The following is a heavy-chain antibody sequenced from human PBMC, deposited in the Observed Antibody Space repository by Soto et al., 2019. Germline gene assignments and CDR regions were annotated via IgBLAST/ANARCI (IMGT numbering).Heavy chain of an antibody. Sequence: SETLSLTCTVSGGSISSSSYYWGWIRQPPGKGLEWIGSIYYSGSTYYNPSLKSRVTISVDTSKNQFSLKLSSVTAADTAVYYCASQGEYSSSNDWFDPWGQGTLVPVSS. CDR1: GGSISSSSYY. CDR2: IYYSGST. J-gene: IGHJ5*02. V-gene: IGHV4-39*01. CDR3: ASQGEYSSSNDWFDP. D-gene: IGHD6-6*01.